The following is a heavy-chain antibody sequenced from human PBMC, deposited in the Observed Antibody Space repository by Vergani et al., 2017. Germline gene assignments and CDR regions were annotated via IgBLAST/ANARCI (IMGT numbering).Heavy chain of an antibody. CDR2: ISSSSSYI. D-gene: IGHD2-2*01. V-gene: IGHV3-21*01. J-gene: IGHJ3*02. CDR1: GFTFSSYT. CDR3: ASCSSTSCYGASFDI. Sequence: EVQLVESGGGLVKPGGSLRLSCAASGFTFSSYTMTRVRQAPGKGLQWVSSISSSSSYIYYADSVKGRFTISRDNAKNSLYLQMNSLRAEDTAVYYCASCSSTSCYGASFDIWGQGTMVTVSS.